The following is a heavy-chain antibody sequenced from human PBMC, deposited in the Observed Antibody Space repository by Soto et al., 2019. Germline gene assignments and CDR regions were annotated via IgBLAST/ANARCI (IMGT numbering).Heavy chain of an antibody. D-gene: IGHD3-16*02. V-gene: IGHV3-23*01. CDR3: AKDSKIYDYVWGSYRPPSY. Sequence: EVQLLESGGGLVQPGGSLRLSCAASGFTFSSYAMSWVRQAPGKGLEWVSAISGSGGSTYYADSVKGRFTISRDNSKNTLYLQMNSLRAEDTAVYYCAKDSKIYDYVWGSYRPPSYWGQGTLVTVSS. CDR1: GFTFSSYA. J-gene: IGHJ4*02. CDR2: ISGSGGST.